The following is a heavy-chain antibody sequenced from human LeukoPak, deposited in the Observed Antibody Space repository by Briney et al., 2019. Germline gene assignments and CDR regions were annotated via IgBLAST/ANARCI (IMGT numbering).Heavy chain of an antibody. CDR1: GFTLSSNY. J-gene: IGHJ4*02. CDR2: IYSGGST. V-gene: IGHV3-53*01. Sequence: GGSLRLSCAASGFTLSSNYMSWVRQAPGKGLEWVSVIYSGGSTYYSDSVKGRFTISRDNSKNTLYLQMNSLRAEDTAVYYCAKVAYYDSRGYTHWGQGTLVTVSS. CDR3: AKVAYYDSRGYTH. D-gene: IGHD3-22*01.